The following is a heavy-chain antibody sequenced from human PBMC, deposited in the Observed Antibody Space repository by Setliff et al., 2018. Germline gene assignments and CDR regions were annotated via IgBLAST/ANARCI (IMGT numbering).Heavy chain of an antibody. CDR3: AREPLAAPGHGFFDY. J-gene: IGHJ4*02. CDR1: GYTFNIYG. D-gene: IGHD6-6*01. Sequence: ASVKVSCKASGYTFNIYGISWVRQAPGQGLEWMGWISAYKGNTNYAQKFQGRVTMTTDTSTSTAYMELRSLRSDDTAVYYCAREPLAAPGHGFFDYWGQGALVTVSS. V-gene: IGHV1-18*01. CDR2: ISAYKGNT.